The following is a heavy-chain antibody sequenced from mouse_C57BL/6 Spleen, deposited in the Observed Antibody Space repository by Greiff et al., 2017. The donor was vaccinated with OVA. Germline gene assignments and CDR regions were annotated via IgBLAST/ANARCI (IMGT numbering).Heavy chain of an antibody. D-gene: IGHD2-3*01. J-gene: IGHJ1*03. CDR2: INPNNGGT. CDR3: AREKDGYYSWYFDV. Sequence: VQLQQSGPELVKPGASVKISCKASGYTFTDYYMNWVKQSHGKGLEWIGDINPNNGGTSYNQKFKGKATLTVDKSSSTAYMALRSLTSEDSAVYDCAREKDGYYSWYFDVWGTGTTVTVSS. V-gene: IGHV1-26*01. CDR1: GYTFTDYY.